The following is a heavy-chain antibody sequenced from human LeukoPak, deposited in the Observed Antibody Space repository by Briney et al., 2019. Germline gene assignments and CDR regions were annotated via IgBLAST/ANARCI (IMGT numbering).Heavy chain of an antibody. CDR1: GYTFTSYA. J-gene: IGHJ4*02. CDR3: ARKTVATVLDY. CDR2: INAGNGIT. D-gene: IGHD5-12*01. Sequence: ASVKVSCKASGYTFTSYAMHWVRQAPGQRLEWMGWINAGNGITKYSQKFQGRVTITRDTSASTAYMELSSLRSEDTAVYYCARKTVATVLDYWGQGTLVTVSS. V-gene: IGHV1-3*01.